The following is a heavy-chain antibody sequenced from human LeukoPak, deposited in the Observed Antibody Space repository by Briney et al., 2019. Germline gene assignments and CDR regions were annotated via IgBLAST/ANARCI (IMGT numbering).Heavy chain of an antibody. CDR1: GGTFSSYA. CDR3: ARAGIAVAGIGGYYGMDV. J-gene: IGHJ6*02. V-gene: IGHV1-69*04. D-gene: IGHD6-19*01. CDR2: IIPILGIA. Sequence: GASVKVSCKASGGTFSSYAISWVRQAPGQGLEWMGRIIPILGIANYAQKFQGRVTITADKSTSTAYMELSSLRSEDTAVYYCARAGIAVAGIGGYYGMDVWGQGTTVTVS.